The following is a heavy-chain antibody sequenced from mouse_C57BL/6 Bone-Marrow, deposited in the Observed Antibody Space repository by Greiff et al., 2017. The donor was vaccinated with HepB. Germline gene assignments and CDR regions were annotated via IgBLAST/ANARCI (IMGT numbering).Heavy chain of an antibody. CDR1: GYPFTSYG. V-gene: IGHV1-81*01. CDR2: IYPRSGNT. Sequence: VQLQQSGAELARPGASVKLSCKASGYPFTSYGISWVKQRTGQGLEWIGEIYPRSGNTYYNEKFKGKATLTADKSSSTAYMELRSLTSEDSAVYFCASGDYAMDYWGQGTSVTVSS. CDR3: ASGDYAMDY. J-gene: IGHJ4*01.